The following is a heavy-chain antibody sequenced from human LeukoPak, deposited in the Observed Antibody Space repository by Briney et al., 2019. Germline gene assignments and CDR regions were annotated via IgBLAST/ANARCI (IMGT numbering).Heavy chain of an antibody. D-gene: IGHD1-1*01. V-gene: IGHV3-23*01. CDR2: ISDSGDNI. CDR1: GFTFSSYA. CDR3: AKFSGRNADFDY. Sequence: GGSLRLSCAASGFTFSSYAMSWVRQAPGRGLEWVSAISDSGDNIYYADSVKGRFTISRDNSKNTLYLQMNSLRAEDRAVYYCAKFSGRNADFDYWGQGTLVTVSS. J-gene: IGHJ4*02.